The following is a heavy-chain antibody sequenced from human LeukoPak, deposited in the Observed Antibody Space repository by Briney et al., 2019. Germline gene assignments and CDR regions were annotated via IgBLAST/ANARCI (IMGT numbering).Heavy chain of an antibody. V-gene: IGHV4-61*02. Sequence: PSQTLSLTCTVSGGSISSGSYSWSWIRQPAGKGLEWIGRIYTSGSTNYNPSLKSRVIISEDTSKSQFSLKLSSVTAADTAVYYCARGGYCIGGSCYPPSDAFDSWGQGTMVTVSS. D-gene: IGHD2-15*01. J-gene: IGHJ3*02. CDR3: ARGGYCIGGSCYPPSDAFDS. CDR2: IYTSGST. CDR1: GGSISSGSYS.